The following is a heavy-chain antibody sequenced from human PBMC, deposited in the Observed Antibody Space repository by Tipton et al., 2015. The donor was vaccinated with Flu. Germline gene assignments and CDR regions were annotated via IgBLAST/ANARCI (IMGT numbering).Heavy chain of an antibody. CDR3: ARSPGYCNSATCHLFEY. J-gene: IGHJ4*02. D-gene: IGHD2-2*01. CDR2: IYPRGDM. Sequence: TLSLTCTVSGYSISSVYSWDWIRQSPGKDLEWIGSIYPRGDMYYNPSLKSRLTMSVDTSKNQFSLSLSSVTAADTAVYYCARSPGYCNSATCHLFEYWGQGTLVTVSS. V-gene: IGHV4-38-2*02. CDR1: GYSISSVYS.